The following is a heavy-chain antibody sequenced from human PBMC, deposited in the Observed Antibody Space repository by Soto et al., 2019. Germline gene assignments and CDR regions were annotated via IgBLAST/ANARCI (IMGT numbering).Heavy chain of an antibody. D-gene: IGHD6-13*01. Sequence: PGGSLRLFCAASGFTFSSYAMHWVRQAPGKGLEWVAVISYDGSNKYYADSVKGRFTISRDNSKNTLYLQMNSLRAEDTAVYYCASLPQVGIAAGDYYYGMDVWGQGTTVTVSS. CDR2: ISYDGSNK. V-gene: IGHV3-30-3*01. J-gene: IGHJ6*02. CDR3: ASLPQVGIAAGDYYYGMDV. CDR1: GFTFSSYA.